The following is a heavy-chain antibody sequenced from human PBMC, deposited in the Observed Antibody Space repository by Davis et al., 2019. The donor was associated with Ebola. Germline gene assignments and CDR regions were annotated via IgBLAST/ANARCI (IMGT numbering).Heavy chain of an antibody. D-gene: IGHD3-22*01. CDR3: ARDSSYDSSGYYDY. Sequence: MPSETLSLTCTVSGGSISSGDYFWSWIRQPPGKGLEWIGYIYYSGSTNYNPSLKSRVTISVDTSKNQFSLKLSSVTAADTAVYYCARDSSYDSSGYYDYWGQGTLVTVSS. CDR1: GGSISSGDYF. CDR2: IYYSGST. V-gene: IGHV4-61*08. J-gene: IGHJ4*02.